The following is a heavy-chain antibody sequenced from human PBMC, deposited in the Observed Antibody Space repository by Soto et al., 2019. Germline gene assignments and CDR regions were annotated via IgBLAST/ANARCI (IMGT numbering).Heavy chain of an antibody. Sequence: PSETLSLTCTVSGGSVSSGDYYWSWIRQPPGKGLEWIAYIYYRGNTYYNPSLKSRVTMSVDTSKNQFSLKLTSVTAADTAVYYCARVTYYFDTGGEPRDSWGQGTLVTVSS. J-gene: IGHJ4*02. CDR3: ARVTYYFDTGGEPRDS. CDR1: GGSVSSGDYY. V-gene: IGHV4-30-4*01. D-gene: IGHD3-22*01. CDR2: IYYRGNT.